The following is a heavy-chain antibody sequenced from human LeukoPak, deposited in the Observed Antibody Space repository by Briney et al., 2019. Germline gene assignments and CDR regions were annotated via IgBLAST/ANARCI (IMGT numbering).Heavy chain of an antibody. CDR2: IIPIFGTA. D-gene: IGHD5-18*01. Sequence: SVKVSCKASGGTFSSYAISWVRQAPGQGLEWMGGIIPIFGTANYAQRFHGRVTITTDESTSTAYMALSSLRSEDTAVYYCARGNSAYYFYYMDVWGKGTTVTVSS. CDR1: GGTFSSYA. V-gene: IGHV1-69*05. J-gene: IGHJ6*03. CDR3: ARGNSAYYFYYMDV.